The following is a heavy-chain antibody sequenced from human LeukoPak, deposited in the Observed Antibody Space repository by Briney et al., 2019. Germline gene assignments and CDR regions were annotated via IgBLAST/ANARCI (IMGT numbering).Heavy chain of an antibody. V-gene: IGHV3-30*04. Sequence: PGGSLRLSCAASGFTFRNYAMHWVRQAPGQGLQWVAVLSFDGINSYYADSVKGRFTISRDNSENTLYLQMEGLRAEDTAVYYCVREQYRSGWCFDSWGQGTLITVSS. CDR1: GFTFRNYA. J-gene: IGHJ4*02. D-gene: IGHD6-19*01. CDR3: VREQYRSGWCFDS. CDR2: LSFDGINS.